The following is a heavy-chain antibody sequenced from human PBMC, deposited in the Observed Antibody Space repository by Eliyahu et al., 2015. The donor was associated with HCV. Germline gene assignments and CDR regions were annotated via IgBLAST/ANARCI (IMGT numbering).Heavy chain of an antibody. CDR3: ARGSRESGSYLNFDF. V-gene: IGHV1-2*02. CDR2: INPHTGGT. CDR1: GYTFTGNY. J-gene: IGHJ4*02. Sequence: QVQLVQSGAEVKKPGASMKVSCKASGYTFTGNYMHWVRQAPGQGLXWMGWINPHTGGTNYAQKFQGRXTMTRDASISTAYMELRRLRSDDTAVYYCARGSRESGSYLNFDFWGQGTLVTVSS. D-gene: IGHD1-26*01.